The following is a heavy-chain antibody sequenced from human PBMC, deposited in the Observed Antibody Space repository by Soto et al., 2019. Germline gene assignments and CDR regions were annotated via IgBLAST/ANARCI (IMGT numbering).Heavy chain of an antibody. CDR1: GYTLSELF. CDR3: ATGFPQWELLQY. Sequence: QVQLVQSGAEVKKPGASVKVSCKVSGYTLSELFVHWVRQAPGKGLEWLGGFDPEEGNTIYAQNFRGRVTMTDDTSTDTAHMELSGLRSDDTAVYYCATGFPQWELLQYWGQGALLTVSS. V-gene: IGHV1-24*01. D-gene: IGHD1-26*01. J-gene: IGHJ4*02. CDR2: FDPEEGNT.